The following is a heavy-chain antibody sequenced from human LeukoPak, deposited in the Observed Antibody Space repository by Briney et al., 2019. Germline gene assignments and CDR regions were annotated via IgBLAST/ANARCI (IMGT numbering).Heavy chain of an antibody. CDR2: ILYDGTNK. D-gene: IGHD3-16*01. CDR3: AREGAKTYDYVWGSSYSYYYYMDV. J-gene: IGHJ6*03. CDR1: GFTFSSFG. Sequence: GGSLRLSCAASGFTFSSFGMHWVRQAPGQGLEWVAFILYDGTNKYYADSVKGRFTISRDNAKNSLYLQMNSLRAEDTAVYYCAREGAKTYDYVWGSSYSYYYYMDVWGKGTTVTVSS. V-gene: IGHV3-30*02.